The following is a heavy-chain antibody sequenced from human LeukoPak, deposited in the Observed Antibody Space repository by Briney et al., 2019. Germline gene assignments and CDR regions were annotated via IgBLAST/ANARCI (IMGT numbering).Heavy chain of an antibody. J-gene: IGHJ4*02. CDR3: ARAVSLSVVTSLFDS. Sequence: HGDSLKISCKGSGYTFPSYWIGWVRQTPGKGLEWMGIIYPGDSDTRYSPTFQGQVTISADKSISTAYLQWGSLKASDTAMYYCARAVSLSVVTSLFDSWGQGTLVTVSS. CDR1: GYTFPSYW. D-gene: IGHD4-23*01. V-gene: IGHV5-51*01. CDR2: IYPGDSDT.